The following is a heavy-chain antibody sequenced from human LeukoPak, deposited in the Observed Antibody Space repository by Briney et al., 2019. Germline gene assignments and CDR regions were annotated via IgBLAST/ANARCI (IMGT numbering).Heavy chain of an antibody. CDR3: TRTGYRHGMDV. J-gene: IGHJ6*02. CDR1: GFTFNNYW. Sequence: GGSLRLSCAASGFTFNNYWIHWVRQAPGKGLVWVSSTSTDGSTTVYGDSVKGRFTISRDNGKNTLDLQLNSLRVEDTAAYFCTRTGYRHGMDVWGQGTTVTVSS. CDR2: TSTDGSTT. D-gene: IGHD3-16*02. V-gene: IGHV3-74*01.